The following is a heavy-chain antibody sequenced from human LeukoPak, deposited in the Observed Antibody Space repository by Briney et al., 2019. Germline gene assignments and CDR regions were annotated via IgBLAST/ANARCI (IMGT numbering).Heavy chain of an antibody. CDR1: GGSISSYY. V-gene: IGHV4-59*08. D-gene: IGHD6-19*01. J-gene: IGHJ4*02. CDR2: ICYSGSI. Sequence: SETLSLTCAVSGGSISSYYWSWIRQPPGKGLEWIGYICYSGSISYNPSLNSRVTISLDTSKNQFSLNLSSVTAADTAVYYCARRESSGVFDYWGQGTLVTVSS. CDR3: ARRESSGVFDY.